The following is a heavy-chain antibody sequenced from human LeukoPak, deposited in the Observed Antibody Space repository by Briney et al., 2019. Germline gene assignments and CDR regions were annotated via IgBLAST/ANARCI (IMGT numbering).Heavy chain of an antibody. V-gene: IGHV4-61*02. CDR1: GGSISSGSYY. CDR2: IYTSGST. CDR3: ARARYSNYEDYYYMDV. Sequence: SETLSLTCTVSGGSISSGSYYWSWIRQPAGKGLEWIGRIYTSGSTNYNPSLKSRVTISVDTSKNQFPLKLSSVTAADTAVYYCARARYSNYEDYYYMDVWGKGTTVTVSS. J-gene: IGHJ6*03. D-gene: IGHD4-11*01.